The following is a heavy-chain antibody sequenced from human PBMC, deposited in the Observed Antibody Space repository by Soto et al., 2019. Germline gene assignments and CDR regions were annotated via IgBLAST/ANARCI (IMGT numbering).Heavy chain of an antibody. CDR3: ARLYCSSPSCYSVGAFEI. Sequence: QVQLVESGGGVVQPGRSLRLSCAASGFTFSNYGMHWVRQAPGKGLEWVALIWFDGSDKYYADSVKGRFTMSRDNSKNTVYLQMNSLRAEDTAMYYCARLYCSSPSCYSVGAFEIRGQATMVTASS. CDR1: GFTFSNYG. D-gene: IGHD2-2*01. V-gene: IGHV3-33*01. CDR2: IWFDGSDK. J-gene: IGHJ3*02.